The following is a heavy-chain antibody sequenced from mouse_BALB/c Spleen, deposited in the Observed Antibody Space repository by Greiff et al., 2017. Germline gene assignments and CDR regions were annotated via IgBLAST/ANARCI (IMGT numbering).Heavy chain of an antibody. J-gene: IGHJ2*01. V-gene: IGHV5-12-1*01. Sequence: DVKLVESGGGLVKPGGSLKLSCAASGFAFSSYDMSWVRQTPEKRLEWVAYISSGGGSTYYPDTVKGRFTISRDNAKNTLYLQMSSLKSEDTAMYYCARQKYGNYGVDYWGQGTTLTVSS. CDR2: ISSGGGST. D-gene: IGHD2-10*02. CDR3: ARQKYGNYGVDY. CDR1: GFAFSSYD.